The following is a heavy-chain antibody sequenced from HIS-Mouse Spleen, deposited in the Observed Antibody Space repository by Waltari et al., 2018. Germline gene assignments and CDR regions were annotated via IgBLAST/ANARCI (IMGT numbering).Heavy chain of an antibody. CDR1: GGSFSGYY. CDR3: ARGGYSGYDPGAYYFDY. CDR2: INHSGST. J-gene: IGHJ4*02. Sequence: QVQLQQWGAGLLKPSETLSLTCAVYGGSFSGYYWSWIRQPPGKGPEWLGEINHSGSTNYTPSRKSRVTISVDTSKNQFALKLSSVTAADTAVYYCARGGYSGYDPGAYYFDYWGQGTLVTVSS. V-gene: IGHV4-34*01. D-gene: IGHD5-12*01.